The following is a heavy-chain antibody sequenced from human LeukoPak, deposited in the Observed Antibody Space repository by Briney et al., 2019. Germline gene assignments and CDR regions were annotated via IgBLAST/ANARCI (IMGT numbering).Heavy chain of an antibody. CDR3: AKSVGYDFWSGYYPN. V-gene: IGHV3-23*01. J-gene: IGHJ4*02. Sequence: HPGGSLRLSCAASGFTFSNYAMSWVRQAPGKGLEWVSAISGSGGSTYYADSVKGRFTISRDNSKNTLYLQMNSLRAEDTAVYYCAKSVGYDFWSGYYPNWGQGTLVTVSS. D-gene: IGHD3-3*01. CDR2: ISGSGGST. CDR1: GFTFSNYA.